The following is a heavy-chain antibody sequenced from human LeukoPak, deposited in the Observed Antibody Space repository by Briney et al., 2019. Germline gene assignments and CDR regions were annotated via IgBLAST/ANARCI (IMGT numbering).Heavy chain of an antibody. J-gene: IGHJ5*02. CDR1: GFTFSSYA. CDR2: ISASGGST. V-gene: IGHV3-23*01. CDR3: AKTDYDFSPTTWFDP. Sequence: GGSLRLSCAASGFTFSSYAMSWVRQAPGKGLEWVSAISASGGSTYYADSVTGRFTISRDNSKNTLYLQMNSLRAEDTAVYYCAKTDYDFSPTTWFDPWGQGTLVTVSS. D-gene: IGHD3-3*01.